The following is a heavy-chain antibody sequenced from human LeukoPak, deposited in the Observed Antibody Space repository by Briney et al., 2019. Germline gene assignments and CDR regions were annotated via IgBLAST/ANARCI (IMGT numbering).Heavy chain of an antibody. CDR1: GFTVSSNY. Sequence: GGSRRLSCAASGFTVSSNYMSWVRQAAGKGLEWVSVIYSGGTTFYADSVKGRFTISRDNSKNTLYLQMNSLRADDTAVYYCTKLKGWYGEGYFDYWGQGTLVTVSS. CDR3: TKLKGWYGEGYFDY. V-gene: IGHV3-53*01. D-gene: IGHD3-10*01. J-gene: IGHJ4*02. CDR2: IYSGGTT.